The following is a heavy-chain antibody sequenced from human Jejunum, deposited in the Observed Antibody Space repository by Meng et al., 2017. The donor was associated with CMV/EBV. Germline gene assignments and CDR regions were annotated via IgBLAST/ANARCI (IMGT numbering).Heavy chain of an antibody. Sequence: GFTFTDNYMSWIRQTPGKGLEWLSYISISGSAIYYADSVKGRFTISRDNAKNSLYLQMNSLRAEDTAVYFCARGFEEYSSSSPDYWGQGTRVTVSS. V-gene: IGHV3-11*01. J-gene: IGHJ4*02. CDR3: ARGFEEYSSSSPDY. D-gene: IGHD6-6*01. CDR1: GFTFTDNY. CDR2: ISISGSAI.